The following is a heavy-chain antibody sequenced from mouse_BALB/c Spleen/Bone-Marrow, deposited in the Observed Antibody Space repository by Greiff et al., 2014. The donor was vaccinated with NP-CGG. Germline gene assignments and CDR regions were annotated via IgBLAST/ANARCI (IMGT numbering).Heavy chain of an antibody. D-gene: IGHD2-14*01. CDR1: GFNIKDTY. CDR3: AAYYRYLAWFAY. V-gene: IGHV14-3*02. Sequence: VQLQQSGAELVKPGASVKLSCTASGFNIKDTYMHWVKQRPEQGLEWIGRIDPANGNTKYDPKFQGKATITADTSSNTAYLQRSSLTSEDTAVYYCAAYYRYLAWFAYWGQGTLVTVSA. CDR2: IDPANGNT. J-gene: IGHJ3*01.